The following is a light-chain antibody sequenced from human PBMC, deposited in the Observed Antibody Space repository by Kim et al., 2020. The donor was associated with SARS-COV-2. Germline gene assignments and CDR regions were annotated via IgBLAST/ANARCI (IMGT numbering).Light chain of an antibody. J-gene: IGLJ3*02. CDR3: HVWDSNTAV. Sequence: VALGQTARITWGGSSMGAKSVHWYQQKPGQAPVLVIYRDRNRPSGIPERFSGSNSGNTATLTISRAQAGDEADYYCHVWDSNTAVFGGGTRLSVL. CDR1: SMGAKS. CDR2: RDR. V-gene: IGLV3-9*01.